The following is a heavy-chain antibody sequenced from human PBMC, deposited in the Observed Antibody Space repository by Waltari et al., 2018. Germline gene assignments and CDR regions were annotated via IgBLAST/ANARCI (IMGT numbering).Heavy chain of an antibody. CDR3: ARSEIIVGATYYFDY. V-gene: IGHV4-59*01. Sequence: QVQLQESGPGLVKPSETLSLTCTVSGGSISSYYWSWIRQPPGKGLEWIGYIYYSGRTNYTPSLKSRVTISVDTSKNQFSLKLSSVTAADTAVYYCARSEIIVGATYYFDYWGQGTLVTVSS. CDR1: GGSISSYY. D-gene: IGHD1-26*01. CDR2: IYYSGRT. J-gene: IGHJ4*02.